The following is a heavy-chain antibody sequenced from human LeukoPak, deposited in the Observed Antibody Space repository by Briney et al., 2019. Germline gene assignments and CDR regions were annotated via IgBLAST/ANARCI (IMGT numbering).Heavy chain of an antibody. CDR2: INSNGGRT. Sequence: GGSLRLSCSASGFTFTNYAIHWVRQAPGKGLEYVSGINSNGGRTHYADPVRARFTISRDNSKNMVYLQMSSLRAEDTAVYYCVQGGNMAARVPVGLDQWGQRTLVTVSS. V-gene: IGHV3-64D*06. CDR1: GFTFTNYA. CDR3: VQGGNMAARVPVGLDQ. J-gene: IGHJ4*02. D-gene: IGHD6-6*01.